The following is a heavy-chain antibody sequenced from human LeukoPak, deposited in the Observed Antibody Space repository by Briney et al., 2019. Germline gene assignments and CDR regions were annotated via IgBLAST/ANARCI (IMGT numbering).Heavy chain of an antibody. D-gene: IGHD3-16*01. CDR2: ISKGSGTT. J-gene: IGHJ4*02. CDR3: AKRGVYYFDN. CDR1: GFTFRSYG. V-gene: IGHV3-23*01. Sequence: PGGTLRLSCAASGFTFRSYGMSWVRQAPGKGLEWVSSISKGSGTTYYTDSVKGRFTISRDNSKNTLYLQMNSLRAEDTAVYYCAKRGVYYFDNWGQGTLVTVSS.